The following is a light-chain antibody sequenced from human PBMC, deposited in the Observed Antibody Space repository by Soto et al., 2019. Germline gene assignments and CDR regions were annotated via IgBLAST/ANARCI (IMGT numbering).Light chain of an antibody. Sequence: DIPVTQSPSSLSASVGDRVTITCRASQNIRTYLNWYQQRPGKPPKLLIHTASTLQSGVPSRFSGSGSGTDFTLTISSLQPEDFATYYCQQTYSTLNSFGQGTKLEIK. CDR2: TAS. V-gene: IGKV1-39*01. CDR3: QQTYSTLNS. CDR1: QNIRTY. J-gene: IGKJ2*03.